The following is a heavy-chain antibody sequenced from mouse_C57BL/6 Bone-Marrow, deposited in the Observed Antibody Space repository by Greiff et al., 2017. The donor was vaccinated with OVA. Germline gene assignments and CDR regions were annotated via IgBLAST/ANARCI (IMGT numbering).Heavy chain of an antibody. D-gene: IGHD2-10*01. CDR1: GFTFSDYG. CDR3: ASLLNY. V-gene: IGHV5-17*01. J-gene: IGHJ2*01. Sequence: EVKVVESGGGLVKPGGSLKLSCAASGFTFSDYGMHWVRQATEKGLEWVAYISSGSSTIYYADTVKGRFTISRYNAKSTLFLQMTSLRSEDTAMYYCASLLNYWGQGTTLTVSS. CDR2: ISSGSSTI.